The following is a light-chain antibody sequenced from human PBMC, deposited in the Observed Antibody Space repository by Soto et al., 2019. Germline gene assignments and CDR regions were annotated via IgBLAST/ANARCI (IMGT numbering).Light chain of an antibody. CDR2: GAS. V-gene: IGKV3-15*01. J-gene: IGKJ1*01. CDR1: LSVSSN. CDR3: QQYNDRPKT. Sequence: EVEMTQSPGTLSVSAGESATLSCRASLSVSSNVAWYQQKPGQAPRLLIYGASTRATGIPARFSGSGSGIEFSLTISSLQSEDFAVYYCQQYNDRPKTFGQGTKVEIK.